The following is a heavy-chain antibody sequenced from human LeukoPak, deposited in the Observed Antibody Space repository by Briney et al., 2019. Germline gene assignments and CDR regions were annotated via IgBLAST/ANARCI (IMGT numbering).Heavy chain of an antibody. D-gene: IGHD2-15*01. J-gene: IGHJ5*02. CDR1: GFTFKLYW. CDR3: VRGGPSTWS. V-gene: IGHV3-74*01. CDR2: INDDGSDT. Sequence: GGSLRLSCAASGFTFKLYWMHWVRQVPGKRPVWVSRINDDGSDTIYADSVRGRFTISRDDAKNTVYLQMNNLRAEDTAVYHCVRGGPSTWSWGQETLVTVSS.